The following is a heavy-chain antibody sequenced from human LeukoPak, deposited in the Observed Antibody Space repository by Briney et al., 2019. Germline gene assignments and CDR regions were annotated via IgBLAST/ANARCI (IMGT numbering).Heavy chain of an antibody. CDR1: GGSFSGYY. CDR3: ARVDYYGSGSYYNRNWFDP. V-gene: IGHV4-34*01. D-gene: IGHD3-10*01. J-gene: IGHJ5*02. Sequence: SETLSLTCAVYGGSFSGYYWSWIRQPPGKGLEWIGEINHSGSTNYNPSLKSRVTISVDASKNQFSLKLSSVTAADTAVYYCARVDYYGSGSYYNRNWFDPWGQGTLVTVSS. CDR2: INHSGST.